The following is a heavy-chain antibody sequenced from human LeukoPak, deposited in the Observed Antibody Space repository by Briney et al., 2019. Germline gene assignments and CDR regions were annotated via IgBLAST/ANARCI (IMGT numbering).Heavy chain of an antibody. V-gene: IGHV4-38-2*02. CDR2: IYHSGST. CDR1: GYSISSGYY. CDR3: ARQTGSGLFILP. D-gene: IGHD3/OR15-3a*01. Sequence: SETLSLTCTVSGYSISSGYYWGWIRQPPGKGLEWIGSIYHSGSTYYNPSLKSRVTISVDTSKNQFSLKLSSVTATDTAIYYCARQTGSGLFILPGGQGTLVTVSS. J-gene: IGHJ4*02.